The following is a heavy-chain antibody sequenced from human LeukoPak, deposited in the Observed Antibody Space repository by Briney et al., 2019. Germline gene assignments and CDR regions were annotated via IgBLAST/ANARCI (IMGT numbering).Heavy chain of an antibody. CDR2: MNPNSGNT. V-gene: IGHV1-8*03. Sequence: ASVKVSCKASGYTFTSYDINWVRQATGQGLEWMGWMNPNSGNTGYAQKFQGRVTITRNTSISTAYMELSSLRSEDTAVYYCARGHASYYYYYYMDVWGKGTTVTVSS. CDR1: GYTFTSYD. J-gene: IGHJ6*03. CDR3: ARGHASYYYYYYMDV.